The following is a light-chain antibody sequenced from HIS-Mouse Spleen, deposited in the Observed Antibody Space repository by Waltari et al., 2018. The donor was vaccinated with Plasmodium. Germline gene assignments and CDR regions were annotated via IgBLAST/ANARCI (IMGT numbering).Light chain of an antibody. CDR3: QQYNNWSFT. V-gene: IGKV3-15*01. CDR1: HSVSSN. CDR2: GAS. Sequence: EIVMTQSPATLSVSPGERATLSCRASHSVSSNLAWYQQKPGPAPRLLIYGASTRATGIPARFSGSGSGTEFTLTISSLQSEDFAVYYCQQYNNWSFTFGPGTKVDIK. J-gene: IGKJ3*01.